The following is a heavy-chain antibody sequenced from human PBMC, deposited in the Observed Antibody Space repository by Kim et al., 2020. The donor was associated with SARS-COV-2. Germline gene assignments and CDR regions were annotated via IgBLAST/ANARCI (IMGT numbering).Heavy chain of an antibody. CDR2: GGT. D-gene: IGHD1-26*01. Sequence: GGTNYTPSLTSRVTISVATSKHQFSLKLGSVTAADTAVYYCSGREGPFDPWGQGTLVTVSS. J-gene: IGHJ5*02. CDR3: SGREGPFDP. V-gene: IGHV4-39*01.